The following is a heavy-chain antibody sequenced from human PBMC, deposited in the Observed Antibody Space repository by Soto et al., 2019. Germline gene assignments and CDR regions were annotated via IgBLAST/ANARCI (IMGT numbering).Heavy chain of an antibody. D-gene: IGHD6-19*01. Sequence: VGSLRLSCAASGFTFSSYAISWVRQAPGKGLEWVSAIRGSGGSTYYADSVKGRFTISRDNSKNTLYLQMNSLRAEDTAVYYCATTVAGRGGWFDPWGQGTLVT. CDR1: GFTFSSYA. J-gene: IGHJ5*02. CDR2: IRGSGGST. V-gene: IGHV3-23*01. CDR3: ATTVAGRGGWFDP.